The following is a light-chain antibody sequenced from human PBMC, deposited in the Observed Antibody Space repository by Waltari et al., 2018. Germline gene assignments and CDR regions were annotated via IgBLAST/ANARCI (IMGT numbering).Light chain of an antibody. Sequence: EIVLTQSPGTLSLSPGERATLSCRASQSVSSSYLAWYQQKPGQAPRPLIYGASSRATGIPDRFSGSGSGTDFTLTISRLEPEDFAVYYCQQYGSSPSITFGQGTRLEIK. J-gene: IGKJ5*01. V-gene: IGKV3-20*01. CDR3: QQYGSSPSIT. CDR2: GAS. CDR1: QSVSSSY.